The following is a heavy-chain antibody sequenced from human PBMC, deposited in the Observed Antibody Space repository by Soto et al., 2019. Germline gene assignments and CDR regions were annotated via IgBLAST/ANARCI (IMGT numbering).Heavy chain of an antibody. Sequence: SSETLSLTCTVSGGSISSYYWSWIRQPPGKGLEWIGYIYYSGSTNYNPSLKSRVTISVDTSKNQFSLKLSSVTAADTAVYYCARVYDSSGYYPRGAFDIWGQGTMVTVSS. J-gene: IGHJ3*02. V-gene: IGHV4-59*01. CDR3: ARVYDSSGYYPRGAFDI. D-gene: IGHD3-22*01. CDR1: GGSISSYY. CDR2: IYYSGST.